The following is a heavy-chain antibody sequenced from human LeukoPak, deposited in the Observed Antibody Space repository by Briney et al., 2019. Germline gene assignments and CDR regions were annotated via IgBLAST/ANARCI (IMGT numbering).Heavy chain of an antibody. D-gene: IGHD2-2*01. J-gene: IGHJ3*02. CDR1: GFTFSSYA. V-gene: IGHV3-23*01. CDR2: IGGSGGST. Sequence: GGSLRLSCAASGFTFSSYAMSWVRQAPGKGLEWVSAIGGSGGSTYYADSVKGRFTISRDNSKNTLYLQMNSLRAEDTAVYYCAKDRYCSSTSCSAFDIWGQGTMVTVSS. CDR3: AKDRYCSSTSCSAFDI.